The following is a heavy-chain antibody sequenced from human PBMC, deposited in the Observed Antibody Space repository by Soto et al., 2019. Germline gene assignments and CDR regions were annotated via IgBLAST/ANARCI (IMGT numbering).Heavy chain of an antibody. CDR3: ARDYYDFWSGWADY. CDR1: GFTVSSNY. Sequence: EVQLVESGGGLVQPGGSLRLSCAASGFTVSSNYMSWVRQAPGKGLEWVSVIYSGGSTYYADSVKGRFTISRDNSKNTLYLQMNSLRAEYTAVYYCARDYYDFWSGWADYWGQGTLVTVSS. J-gene: IGHJ4*02. D-gene: IGHD3-3*01. CDR2: IYSGGST. V-gene: IGHV3-66*01.